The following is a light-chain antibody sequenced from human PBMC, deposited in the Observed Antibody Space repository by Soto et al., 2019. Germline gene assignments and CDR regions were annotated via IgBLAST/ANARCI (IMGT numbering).Light chain of an antibody. CDR2: GAS. V-gene: IGKV3-15*01. CDR1: QSVSSN. J-gene: IGKJ1*01. CDR3: QQYNNWPWT. Sequence: EIVMTQSPATLSVSPGERATLSCRASQSVSSNLAWYQQKLGQAPRLLIYGASTRATGIPARFSGSGSGTEFTLTISSLQSEDSAVYYCQQYNNWPWTFGQGTKV.